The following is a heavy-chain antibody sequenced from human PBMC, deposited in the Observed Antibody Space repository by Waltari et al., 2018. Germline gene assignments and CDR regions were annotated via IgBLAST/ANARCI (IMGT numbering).Heavy chain of an antibody. V-gene: IGHV4-34*01. J-gene: IGHJ6*03. Sequence: QVQLQQWGAGLLKPSETLSLTCAVSGGSFSGYYWSWIRQPTGTGLEWIGEINHSGSTNYNPSLKSRVTISVDTSKNQFSLKLSSVTAADTAVYYCARVSRFGELLYSDYYYYMDVWGKGTTVTVSS. D-gene: IGHD3-10*01. CDR1: GGSFSGYY. CDR3: ARVSRFGELLYSDYYYYMDV. CDR2: INHSGST.